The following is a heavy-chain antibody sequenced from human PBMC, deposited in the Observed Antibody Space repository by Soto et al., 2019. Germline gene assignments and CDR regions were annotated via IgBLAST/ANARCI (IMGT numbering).Heavy chain of an antibody. V-gene: IGHV1-3*01. CDR2: INAGNGNT. CDR3: ARGDGGYSSSWALDI. Sequence: GASVKVSCNASGYTFTSYAMHLVRQAPGQRLEWMGWINAGNGNTKYSQKFQGRVTITRGTSASTAYMELSSLRSEDTAVYYCARGDGGYSSSWALDIWGQGTMVTVSS. CDR1: GYTFTSYA. D-gene: IGHD6-13*01. J-gene: IGHJ3*02.